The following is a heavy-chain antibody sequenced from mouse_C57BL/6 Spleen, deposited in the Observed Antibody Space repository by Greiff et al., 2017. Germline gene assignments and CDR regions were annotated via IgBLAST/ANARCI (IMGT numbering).Heavy chain of an antibody. CDR2: INPSSGYT. CDR1: GYTFTSYT. D-gene: IGHD1-1*01. CDR3: ASPLYDGSSYSYAMDY. Sequence: VQLQQSGAELARPGASVKMSCKASGYTFTSYTMHWVKQRPGQGLEWIGYINPSSGYTKYNQKFKDKATLTADKSSSTAYMQLSSLTSEDSAVXYCASPLYDGSSYSYAMDYWGQGTSVTVSS. J-gene: IGHJ4*01. V-gene: IGHV1-4*01.